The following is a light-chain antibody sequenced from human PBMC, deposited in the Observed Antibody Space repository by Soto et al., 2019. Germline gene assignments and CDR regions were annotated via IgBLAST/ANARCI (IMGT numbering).Light chain of an antibody. CDR1: SSDVGSYNL. CDR2: EGS. Sequence: QSALTQPASVSGSPGQSITISCTGTSSDVGSYNLVSWYQQHPGKAPKLMIYEGSKRPSGVSNRSSGSKSGNTASLTISGLQAEDEADYYCCSYAGSSTFFYVLGTGTKVT. J-gene: IGLJ1*01. CDR3: CSYAGSSTFFYV. V-gene: IGLV2-23*03.